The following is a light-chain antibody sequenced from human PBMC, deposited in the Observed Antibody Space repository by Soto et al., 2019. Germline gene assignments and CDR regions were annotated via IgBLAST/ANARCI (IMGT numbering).Light chain of an antibody. CDR3: SSYTRSSTLL. CDR1: SSDVGGYEY. J-gene: IGLJ2*01. Sequence: QSALTQPRSVSGSPGQSVTISCTGTSSDVGGYEYVSWYQQYPGKAPKLMIYAVTRRPSGVPDRFSGSKSGNTASLTISGLQAEDEADYYCSSYTRSSTLLFGGGTKLTVL. CDR2: AVT. V-gene: IGLV2-11*01.